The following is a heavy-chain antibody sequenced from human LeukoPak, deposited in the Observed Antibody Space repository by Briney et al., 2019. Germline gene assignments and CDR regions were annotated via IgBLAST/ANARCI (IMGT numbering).Heavy chain of an antibody. CDR2: IKQDGSEK. V-gene: IGHV3-7*01. CDR3: AGDRQIAY. CDR1: GFTFSNYW. J-gene: IGHJ4*02. Sequence: GGSLRLSCAASGFTFSNYWLTWVRQALGQGLEWVANIKQDGSEKHYVDSVKGRFTISRDNAKNSLYLQMNSLRAEDTAVYYCAGDRQIAYWGQGTLVTVSS.